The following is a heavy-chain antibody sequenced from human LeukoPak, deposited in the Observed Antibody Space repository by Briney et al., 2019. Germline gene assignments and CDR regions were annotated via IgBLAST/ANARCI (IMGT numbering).Heavy chain of an antibody. CDR2: ISGTGANT. CDR3: AKSGLNRFDY. CDR1: GFTFSNYA. V-gene: IGHV3-23*01. D-gene: IGHD2-15*01. Sequence: GGSLRLSCAVSGFTFSNYAMSWVRQAPGKGPEWVSAISGTGANTFYADSVKGRFTISRDNSKNTLYLQMNSLRAEDTAVYYCAKSGLNRFDYWGQGTLVTVSS. J-gene: IGHJ4*02.